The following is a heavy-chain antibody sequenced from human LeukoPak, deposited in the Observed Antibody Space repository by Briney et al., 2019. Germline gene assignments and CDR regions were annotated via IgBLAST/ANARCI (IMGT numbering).Heavy chain of an antibody. V-gene: IGHV4-39*07. J-gene: IGHJ3*02. Sequence: SETLSLTCTVSGGSISSSSYYWGWIRQPPGNGLDWIGSIYYSGSTYYNPSLKSRVTISVDTSKNQFSLKLSSVTAADTAVYYCASGGSHDAFDIWGQGTMVTVSS. CDR1: GGSISSSSYY. D-gene: IGHD3-10*01. CDR3: ASGGSHDAFDI. CDR2: IYYSGST.